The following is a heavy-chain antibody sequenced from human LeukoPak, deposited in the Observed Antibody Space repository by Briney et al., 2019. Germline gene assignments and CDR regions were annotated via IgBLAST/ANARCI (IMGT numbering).Heavy chain of an antibody. CDR1: GFTFSSYS. Sequence: GGSLRLSCAASGFTFSSYSMTWVRQAPGKGLEWVSSISSSSSYIYYADSVKGRFTISRDNAKNPLYLQMNSLRAEDTAVYYCARTPIVVVPAANSYWFDPWGQGTLVTVSP. J-gene: IGHJ5*02. V-gene: IGHV3-21*01. D-gene: IGHD2-2*01. CDR3: ARTPIVVVPAANSYWFDP. CDR2: ISSSSSYI.